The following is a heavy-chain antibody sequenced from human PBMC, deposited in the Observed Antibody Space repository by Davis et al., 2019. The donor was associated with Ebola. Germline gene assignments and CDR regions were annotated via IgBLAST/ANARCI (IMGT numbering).Heavy chain of an antibody. D-gene: IGHD3-10*01. Sequence: SETLSLTCTVSGGSVSNSFYNWGWIRQTPEKGLEWIASIYYSGNTYYNPSLKTRVTMSVDTSKNLFSLRVSSVTAADTAVYYCARLTLASVPDVVDHWGQGSLVIVSP. CDR3: ARLTLASVPDVVDH. CDR1: GGSVSNSFYN. CDR2: IYYSGNT. J-gene: IGHJ4*02. V-gene: IGHV4-39*01.